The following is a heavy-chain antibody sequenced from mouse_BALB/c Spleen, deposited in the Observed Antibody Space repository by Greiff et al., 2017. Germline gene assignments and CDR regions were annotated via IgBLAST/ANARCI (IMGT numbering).Heavy chain of an antibody. Sequence: EVMLVESGGGLVQPGGSLKLSCAASGFTFSSYTMSWVRQTPEKRLEWVAYISNGGGSTYYPDTMERRFIISRDNTKKTLYLQMSSLRSEDTALYYCARHGTTAAWFAYWGQGTLVTVSA. J-gene: IGHJ3*01. V-gene: IGHV5-12-2*01. D-gene: IGHD1-2*01. CDR3: ARHGTTAAWFAY. CDR2: ISNGGGST. CDR1: GFTFSSYT.